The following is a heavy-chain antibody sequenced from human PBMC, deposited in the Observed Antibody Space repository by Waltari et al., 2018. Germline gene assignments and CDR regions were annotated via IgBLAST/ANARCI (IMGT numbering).Heavy chain of an antibody. J-gene: IGHJ4*02. CDR2: IKTDGREE. CDR3: ARDGDRNYDY. CDR1: GFTFSEYW. V-gene: IGHV3-7*01. D-gene: IGHD1-7*01. Sequence: EVQLVESGGGLVQPGGSLRLPCSTSGFTFSEYWMTWVRQVPGKGLEWVGNIKTDGREEYYTDSVKGRFIISRDNAKNSLFLQMDSLRVEDTAVYYCARDGDRNYDYWGQGTLVTVSS.